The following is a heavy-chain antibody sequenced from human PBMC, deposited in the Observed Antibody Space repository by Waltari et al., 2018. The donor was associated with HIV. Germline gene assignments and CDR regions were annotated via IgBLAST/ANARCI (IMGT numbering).Heavy chain of an antibody. CDR1: VFTFSCYT. V-gene: IGHV3-48*02. D-gene: IGHD2-15*01. CDR2: ISSISSTM. Sequence: EVQLVESGGGLVQPGGSLRLSCVASVFTFSCYTMNWVSQAATKGLEWVSYISSISSTMYYTDSVKGRFTISRDNAKNSVYLQMNSLRDDDTAVYYCVRDWAGGDYWGQGTLVTVSS. CDR3: VRDWAGGDY. J-gene: IGHJ4*02.